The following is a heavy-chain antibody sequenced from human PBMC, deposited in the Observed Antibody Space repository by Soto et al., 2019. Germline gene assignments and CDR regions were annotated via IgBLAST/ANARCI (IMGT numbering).Heavy chain of an antibody. CDR2: IYYSGST. V-gene: IGHV4-31*03. J-gene: IGHJ4*02. CDR1: GGSISSGGYY. D-gene: IGHD2-15*01. CDR3: ARYCSGGSCYSETLDY. Sequence: QVQLQESGPGLVKPSQTLSLTCTVSGGSISSGGYYWSWIRQHPGKGLEWIGYIYYSGSTYYNPSLKSRVTISVDTSKNQFSLKLSSVTAADTAVYYCARYCSGGSCYSETLDYWGQGTLVTVSS.